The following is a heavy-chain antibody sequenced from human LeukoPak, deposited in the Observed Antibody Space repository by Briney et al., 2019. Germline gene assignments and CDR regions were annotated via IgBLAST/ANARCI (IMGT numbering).Heavy chain of an antibody. CDR1: GGTFSSYA. CDR2: IIPIFGTA. Sequence: GSSVKVSCKASGGTFSSYAISWVRQAPGQGLEWMGGIIPIFGTANYAQKFQGRVTITADESTSTAYMELSSLRSEDTAVYYCARGPIAVAGSRYYYYYMDVWGKGTTVTVSS. J-gene: IGHJ6*03. D-gene: IGHD6-19*01. CDR3: ARGPIAVAGSRYYYYYMDV. V-gene: IGHV1-69*01.